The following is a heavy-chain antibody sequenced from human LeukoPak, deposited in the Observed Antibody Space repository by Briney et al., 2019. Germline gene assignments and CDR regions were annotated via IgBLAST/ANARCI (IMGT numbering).Heavy chain of an antibody. D-gene: IGHD5-12*01. CDR1: GFSFSSYS. V-gene: IGHV3-30*09. CDR3: VSPTADYPFLYYFDS. CDR2: ISPDGNSK. Sequence: PGGSLRLSCAASGFSFSSYSIHWVRQAPGKGLEWVAVISPDGNSKNFALSVKGRFAISRDNSKNTLFLQMNNLRSEDTALYYCVSPTADYPFLYYFDSWGQGTLVTVSS. J-gene: IGHJ4*02.